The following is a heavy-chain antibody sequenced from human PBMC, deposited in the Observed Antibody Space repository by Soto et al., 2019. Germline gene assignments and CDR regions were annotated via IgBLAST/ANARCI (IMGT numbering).Heavy chain of an antibody. D-gene: IGHD2-21*01. J-gene: IGHJ6*02. CDR2: IIPTFGTA. Sequence: SVKVSCKASGGTFSSYAISWVRQAPGQGLEWMGGIIPTFGTANYAQKFQGRVTITADKSISTAYLRWSSLKASDTAMYYCVRMGFSGDGYLSYYYYGMDVWGQGTTVTVSS. CDR3: VRMGFSGDGYLSYYYYGMDV. V-gene: IGHV1-69*06. CDR1: GGTFSSYA.